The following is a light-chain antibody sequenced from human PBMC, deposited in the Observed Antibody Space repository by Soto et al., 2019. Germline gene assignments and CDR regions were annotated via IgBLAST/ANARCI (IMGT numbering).Light chain of an antibody. CDR2: DAS. Sequence: EIVLTQSPATLSLSPGERATLSCRASQSVSSYLAWYQQKPGQAPRLLIYDASNRATGIPARFSGSGSGTDFTLTISSLEPEDSAVYYCQQARTFGQGTKVEIK. J-gene: IGKJ1*01. CDR3: QQART. V-gene: IGKV3-11*01. CDR1: QSVSSY.